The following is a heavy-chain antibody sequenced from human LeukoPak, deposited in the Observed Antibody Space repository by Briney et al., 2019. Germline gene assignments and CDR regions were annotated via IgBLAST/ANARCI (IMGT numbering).Heavy chain of an antibody. CDR1: GGSFSGYY. J-gene: IGHJ4*02. V-gene: IGHV4-34*01. CDR2: INHSGST. CDR3: ARVYYDSSGYFDY. D-gene: IGHD3-22*01. Sequence: SETLSLTCAVYGGSFSGYYWSWIRQPPGKGLEWIGEINHSGSTNYSPSLKSRVTISVDTSKNQFSLKLSSVTAADTAVYYCARVYYDSSGYFDYWGQGTLVTVSS.